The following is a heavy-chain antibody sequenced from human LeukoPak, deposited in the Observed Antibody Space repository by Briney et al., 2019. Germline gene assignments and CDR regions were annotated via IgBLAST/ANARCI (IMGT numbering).Heavy chain of an antibody. CDR1: GAFSTNYF. J-gene: IGHJ3*02. CDR2: INTSGDT. D-gene: IGHD2-2*01. CDR3: ARSLLPATMGAFDI. Sequence: PSETLSLTCSVSGAFSTNYFWSWIRQPAGKGLEWIGRINTSGDTNYSPSLKSRVTMSVDTSKNQFSLNLSSMTAADTAVYYCARSLLPATMGAFDIWGQGTMVTVSS. V-gene: IGHV4-4*07.